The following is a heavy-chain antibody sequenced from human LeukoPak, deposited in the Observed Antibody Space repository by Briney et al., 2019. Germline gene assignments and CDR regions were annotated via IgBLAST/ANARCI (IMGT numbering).Heavy chain of an antibody. CDR3: ARANSSSWYSY. V-gene: IGHV3-53*01. D-gene: IGHD6-13*01. CDR2: IYSGGST. Sequence: GGSLRLSCAASGFTVSSNYMSWVRQAPGKGLEWVSVIYSGGSTYYADSVKGRFTISRDNSKNTLYLQMNSLRAEDTAVYYCARANSSSWYSYWGQGTLVTVSS. J-gene: IGHJ4*02. CDR1: GFTVSSNY.